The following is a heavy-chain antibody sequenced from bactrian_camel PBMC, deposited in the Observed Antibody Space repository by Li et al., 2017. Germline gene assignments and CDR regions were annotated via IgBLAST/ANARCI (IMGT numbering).Heavy chain of an antibody. CDR1: YTRRPNY. CDR2: IDNAGSAT. Sequence: VQLVESGGGSVQAGGSLRLSCTYTRRPNYVTWFRQGPGNGREGVAAIDNAGSATYTYAVRGRFTISKDSAKNTLYLQMNNLKPEDTAMYYCAADLGGSCYYSDSVKPYDYNYWGQGTQVTVS. J-gene: IGHJ4*01. CDR3: AADLGGSCYYSDSVKPYDYNY. V-gene: IGHV3S31*01. D-gene: IGHD4*01.